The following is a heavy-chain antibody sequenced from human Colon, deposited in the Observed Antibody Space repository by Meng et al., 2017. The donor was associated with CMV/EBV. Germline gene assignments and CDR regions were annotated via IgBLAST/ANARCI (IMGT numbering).Heavy chain of an antibody. J-gene: IGHJ1*01. D-gene: IGHD5-12*01. CDR1: GFTVNSAY. V-gene: IGHV3-66*02. CDR2: IYSGGHT. Sequence: GGSLRLSCAASGFTVNSAYMSWVRQAPGKGLEWVSIIYSGGHTYYADSVKGRFTLSRDNSKNTVHLQMTNLRSDDTAVYYCAKHIVASISEDGLGTWGQGTLVTVPQ. CDR3: AKHIVASISEDGLGT.